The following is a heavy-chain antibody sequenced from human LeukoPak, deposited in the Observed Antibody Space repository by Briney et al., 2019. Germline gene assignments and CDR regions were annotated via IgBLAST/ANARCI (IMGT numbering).Heavy chain of an antibody. CDR1: GYTFTGYY. V-gene: IGHV1-2*02. CDR2: INPSSGGT. D-gene: IGHD3-22*01. J-gene: IGHJ4*02. CDR3: AGRPDTSVVAIFDY. Sequence: ASVKVSCEASGYTFTGYYVHWVRQAPGQGLEWMGWINPSSGGTKYAQKFQGRVTMTGDTSISTAYMELSRLRFDDTAVYFCAGRPDTSVVAIFDYWGQGTLVTISS.